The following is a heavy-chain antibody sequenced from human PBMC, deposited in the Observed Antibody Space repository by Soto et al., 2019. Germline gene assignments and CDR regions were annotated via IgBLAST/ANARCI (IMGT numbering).Heavy chain of an antibody. J-gene: IGHJ4*02. CDR1: GYIFSNYE. CDR3: ARPQGTTTSLGVVTEDDY. V-gene: IGHV1-18*01. CDR2: ISPNNGDT. D-gene: IGHD3-3*01. Sequence: QVPLVQSGAEMKKPGASVKVSCKASGYIFSNYEISWVRQAPGQGLEWMGWISPNNGDTNYAQKFQGRVTMTTDTSTSTDYREMRGLKSDATATYYCARPQGTTTSLGVVTEDDYGGQGTMVPVSS.